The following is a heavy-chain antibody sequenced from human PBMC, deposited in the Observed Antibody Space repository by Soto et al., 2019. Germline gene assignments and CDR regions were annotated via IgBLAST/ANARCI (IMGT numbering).Heavy chain of an antibody. CDR3: ASEPLA. D-gene: IGHD3-3*02. CDR2: IYYSGGT. J-gene: IGHJ4*02. V-gene: IGHV4-31*03. CDR1: GGSISSGGYY. Sequence: QVQLQESGPGLVKPSQTLSLTCTVSGGSISSGGYYWNWIRQHPGKGLEWIGYIYYSGGTYYIPSLKSRVTVSVDTSKAQFSLKLSPVTAAGTAVYYRASEPLAWGQGALVTVSS.